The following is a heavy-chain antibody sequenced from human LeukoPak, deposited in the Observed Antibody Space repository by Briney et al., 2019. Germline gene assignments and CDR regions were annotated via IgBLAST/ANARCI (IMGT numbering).Heavy chain of an antibody. Sequence: SETLSLTCTVSGGSISSYYWSWIRQPPGKGLEWIGYIHYSGSTNYNPSLKSRVTMSVDTSKNQFSLKLSSVTAADTAVYYCARDISITMIVVVTEDAFDIWGQGTMVTVSS. V-gene: IGHV4-59*12. CDR1: GGSISSYY. CDR3: ARDISITMIVVVTEDAFDI. CDR2: IHYSGST. J-gene: IGHJ3*02. D-gene: IGHD3-22*01.